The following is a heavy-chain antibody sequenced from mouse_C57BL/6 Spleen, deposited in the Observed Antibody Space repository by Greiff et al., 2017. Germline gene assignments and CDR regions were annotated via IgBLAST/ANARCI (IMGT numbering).Heavy chain of an antibody. V-gene: IGHV5-9*01. J-gene: IGHJ3*01. Sequence: EVQRVESGGGLVKPGGSLKLSCAASGFTFSSYTMSWVRQTPEKRLEWVATISGGGGNTYYPDSVKGRFTISRDNAKNTLYLQMCSLRSEDTALYYCASLTGKGFAYWGQGTLVTVSA. CDR1: GFTFSSYT. CDR2: ISGGGGNT. CDR3: ASLTGKGFAY. D-gene: IGHD4-1*01.